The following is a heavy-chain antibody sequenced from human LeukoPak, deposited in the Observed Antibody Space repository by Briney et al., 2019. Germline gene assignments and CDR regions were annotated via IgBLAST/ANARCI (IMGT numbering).Heavy chain of an antibody. V-gene: IGHV4-30-4*01. CDR1: GGSISGGDYY. Sequence: SQTLSLTCTVSGGSISGGDYYWTWIRQPPGKGLEWIGYIYSSGRTYYNPSLQSRLTISVDTSKNQFPLILTSVTGADTAVYFCARAYYHHSGIWGVAASDIWGQGTMVTVSS. J-gene: IGHJ3*02. CDR2: IYSSGRT. D-gene: IGHD3-10*01. CDR3: ARAYYHHSGIWGVAASDI.